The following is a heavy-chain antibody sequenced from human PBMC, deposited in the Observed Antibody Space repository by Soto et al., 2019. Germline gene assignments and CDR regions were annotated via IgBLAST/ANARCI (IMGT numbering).Heavy chain of an antibody. V-gene: IGHV4-28*01. Sequence: PSETLSLTCGVSRYSIRSSNWWGWIRQPPGKGLEWIGFLYYSGNTYYNPSLKSRVTMSADTSKNQISLNLSSVTAVDTAVYYCVRIGTNSYKRCYVDSWGQGTLVTVSS. D-gene: IGHD5-18*01. CDR3: VRIGTNSYKRCYVDS. CDR1: RYSIRSSNW. J-gene: IGHJ4*02. CDR2: LYYSGNT.